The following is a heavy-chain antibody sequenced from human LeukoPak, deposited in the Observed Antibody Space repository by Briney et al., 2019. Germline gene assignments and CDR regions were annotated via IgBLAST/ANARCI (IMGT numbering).Heavy chain of an antibody. CDR2: IKQDGSER. Sequence: PGGSLRLSCVASGLTFSSYWMSWVRRAPGKGLEWVANIKQDGSERNYVDSVKGRFTISRDNAKNSLYLQMNSLGAEDTAVYYCARDAVDTAMVGYSDYWGQGTLVTVSS. CDR3: ARDAVDTAMVGYSDY. V-gene: IGHV3-7*01. J-gene: IGHJ4*02. CDR1: GLTFSSYW. D-gene: IGHD5-18*01.